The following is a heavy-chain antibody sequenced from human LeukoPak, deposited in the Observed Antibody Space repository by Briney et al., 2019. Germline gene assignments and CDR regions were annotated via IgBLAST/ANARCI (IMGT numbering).Heavy chain of an antibody. CDR1: GFTVSSNY. CDR2: IYSGGST. CDR3: ARVLSSYSGYDSPYYYYYYMDV. V-gene: IGHV3-53*01. J-gene: IGHJ6*03. Sequence: GGSLRLSCAASGFTVSSNYMSWVRQAPGKGLEWVSVIYSGGSTYYADSVKGRFTISRDNSKNTLYLQMNSPRAEDTAVYYCARVLSSYSGYDSPYYYYYYMDVWGKGTTVTVSS. D-gene: IGHD5-12*01.